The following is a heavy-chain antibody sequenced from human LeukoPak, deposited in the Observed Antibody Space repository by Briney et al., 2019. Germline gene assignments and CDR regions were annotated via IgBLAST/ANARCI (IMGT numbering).Heavy chain of an antibody. Sequence: SETLSLTYAVYGGSFSGYYWSWIRQPPGKGLEWIGEINHSGSTNYNPSLKSRVTISVDTSKNQFSLKLSSVTAADTAVYYCASDRYCSGGSCYSTGEFDYWGQGTLVTVSS. CDR3: ASDRYCSGGSCYSTGEFDY. CDR1: GGSFSGYY. J-gene: IGHJ4*02. D-gene: IGHD2-15*01. CDR2: INHSGST. V-gene: IGHV4-34*01.